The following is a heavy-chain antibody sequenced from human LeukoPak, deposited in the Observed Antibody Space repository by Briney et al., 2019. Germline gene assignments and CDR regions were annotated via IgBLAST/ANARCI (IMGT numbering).Heavy chain of an antibody. CDR2: IWYDGSNK. Sequence: GGSLRLSCATSGFRFGDFWMSWVRQAPGKGLEWVAVIWYDGSNKYYADSVKGRFTISRDNSKNTLYLQMNSLRAEDTAVYYCAREYSSGWYLDYWGQGTLVTVSS. J-gene: IGHJ4*02. D-gene: IGHD6-19*01. CDR3: AREYSSGWYLDY. V-gene: IGHV3-33*08. CDR1: GFRFGDFW.